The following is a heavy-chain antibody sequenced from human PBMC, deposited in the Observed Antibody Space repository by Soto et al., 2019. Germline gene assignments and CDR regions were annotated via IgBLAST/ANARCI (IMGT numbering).Heavy chain of an antibody. CDR2: ISAYNGNT. Sequence: ASVKVSCKASGYTFTSYGISWVRQAPGQGLEWMGWISAYNGNTNYAQKLQGRVTMTTDTSTSTAYMELRSLRSDDTAVYYCAVNIAAAGTPYYFDYWGQGTLVTVSS. J-gene: IGHJ4*02. V-gene: IGHV1-18*01. CDR3: AVNIAAAGTPYYFDY. CDR1: GYTFTSYG. D-gene: IGHD6-13*01.